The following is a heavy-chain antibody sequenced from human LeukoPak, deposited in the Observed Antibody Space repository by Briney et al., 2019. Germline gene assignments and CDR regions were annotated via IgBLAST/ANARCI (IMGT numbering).Heavy chain of an antibody. V-gene: IGHV3-23*01. J-gene: IGHJ5*02. CDR2: ISGSGGNT. CDR3: AKDDLMDSVSTVRNWFDT. Sequence: TGGSLRLSCAASGFTFSSYAMSWVRRAPGKGLEWVSAISGSGGNTYYADSVKGRFTISRDNSKNTLYLQMNRLRAEDTALYYCAKDDLMDSVSTVRNWFDTWGQGTPVTVSS. CDR1: GFTFSSYA. D-gene: IGHD5/OR15-5a*01.